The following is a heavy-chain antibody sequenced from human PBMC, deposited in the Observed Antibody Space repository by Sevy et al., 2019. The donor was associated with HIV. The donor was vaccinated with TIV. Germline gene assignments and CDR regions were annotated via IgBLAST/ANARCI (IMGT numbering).Heavy chain of an antibody. V-gene: IGHV1-18*01. CDR2: ISAYNGNT. CDR3: AGDQPESDWNDATPGFDY. J-gene: IGHJ4*02. D-gene: IGHD1-1*01. CDR1: GYTFTSYG. Sequence: ASVKVSCKASGYTFTSYGISWVRQAPGQGLEWMGWISAYNGNTNYAQKLQGRVTMTTDTSTSTAYMELRSLRSDDTAVYYCAGDQPESDWNDATPGFDYWGQGTLVTVSS.